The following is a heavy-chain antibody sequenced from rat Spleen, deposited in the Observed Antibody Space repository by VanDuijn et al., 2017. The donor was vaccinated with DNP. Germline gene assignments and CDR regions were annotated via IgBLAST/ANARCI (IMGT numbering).Heavy chain of an antibody. D-gene: IGHD1-9*01. J-gene: IGHJ1*01. CDR1: GYSISSNY. Sequence: EVQLQESGPGLVKPSQSLSLTCSVTGYSISSNYWGWIRKFPGNKMEWIGHINYSGSTTYTPSLKSRISIGRDTSKNQFFLQLTSVTTEDTATYYCAGGVSSYYGYNSYWYFDFWGPGTMVTVSS. V-gene: IGHV3-1*01. CDR2: INYSGST. CDR3: AGGVSSYYGYNSYWYFDF.